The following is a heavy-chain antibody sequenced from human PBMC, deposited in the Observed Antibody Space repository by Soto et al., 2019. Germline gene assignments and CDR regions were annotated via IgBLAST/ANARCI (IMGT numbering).Heavy chain of an antibody. CDR2: IYSGGIT. D-gene: IGHD3-22*01. V-gene: IGHV3-53*04. CDR1: GFTVSSNY. J-gene: IGHJ5*02. CDR3: AADSSGYYNWFDP. Sequence: GGSLRLSCAASGFTVSSNYMSWVRQAPGKGLEWVSVIYSGGITYYADSVKGGFTISRHNSKNTLYLQMNSLRAEDTAVYYCAADSSGYYNWFDPWGQGTLVTVSS.